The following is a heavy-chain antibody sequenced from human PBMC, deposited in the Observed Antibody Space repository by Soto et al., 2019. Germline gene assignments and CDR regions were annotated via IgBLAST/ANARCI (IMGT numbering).Heavy chain of an antibody. D-gene: IGHD3-22*01. J-gene: IGHJ4*02. CDR1: GYTFTSYA. CDR3: ARVPYYYDSSGPADFDY. Sequence: ASVKVSCKASGYTFTSYAMHWVCQAPGQRLEWMGWINAGNGNTKYSQKFQGRVTITRDTSASTAYMELSSLRSEDTAVYYCARVPYYYDSSGPADFDYWGQGTLVTVSS. V-gene: IGHV1-3*01. CDR2: INAGNGNT.